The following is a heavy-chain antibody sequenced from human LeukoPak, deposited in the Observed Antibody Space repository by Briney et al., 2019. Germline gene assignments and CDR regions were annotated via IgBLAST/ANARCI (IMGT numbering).Heavy chain of an antibody. V-gene: IGHV3-48*03. Sequence: GGSLRLSFAASGFTFNNYEINLVRQAPGKWLDLISYVSSSGTTIYYADSVKGRFTISRDNAKNSLYLQMNSLRAEDTAVYYCAELGITMIGGVWGKGTTVTISS. CDR3: AELGITMIGGV. CDR2: VSSSGTTI. CDR1: GFTFNNYE. D-gene: IGHD3-10*02. J-gene: IGHJ6*04.